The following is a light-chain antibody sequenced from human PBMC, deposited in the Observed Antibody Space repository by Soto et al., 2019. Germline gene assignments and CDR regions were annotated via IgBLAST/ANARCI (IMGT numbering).Light chain of an antibody. Sequence: QSALTQPASVSASPGQSITISCTGTSSDVGGYNYVSWYQQHPGKAPKLMIYEVSNRPSGVSNRFSGSKSGNTASLTISGLQAEDEADYYCSSYTSSSTPSFGGGTKLTVL. CDR2: EVS. CDR1: SSDVGGYNY. J-gene: IGLJ2*01. CDR3: SSYTSSSTPS. V-gene: IGLV2-14*01.